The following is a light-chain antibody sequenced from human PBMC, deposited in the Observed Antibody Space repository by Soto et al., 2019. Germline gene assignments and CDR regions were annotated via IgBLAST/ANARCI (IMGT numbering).Light chain of an antibody. Sequence: EIVLTQSPGTLSLSPGEGATLSCRASQSVSSTYLAWYQHEPGQAPRLLIYSASRRASGIPDRFSGSGSGTDFTLTINRLEPEDFAEYYCQQYSGPGMYTFGQGTKLEIK. CDR1: QSVSSTY. CDR2: SAS. V-gene: IGKV3-20*01. J-gene: IGKJ2*01. CDR3: QQYSGPGMYT.